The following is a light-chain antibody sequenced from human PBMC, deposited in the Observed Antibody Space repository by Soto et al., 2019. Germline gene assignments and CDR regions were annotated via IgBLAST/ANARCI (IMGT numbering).Light chain of an antibody. V-gene: IGKV3-15*01. CDR1: QSISGE. CDR2: GVA. J-gene: IGKJ2*01. CDR3: QQGHDWPLT. Sequence: EIVMTQSPATLSVSPGERATLSCRASQSISGELAWYQQRPGQPPRLLIYGVASRATGVPDRFSGSGSGSDFTLTISGLQSEDFAVYCCQQGHDWPLTFCQGTRLDI.